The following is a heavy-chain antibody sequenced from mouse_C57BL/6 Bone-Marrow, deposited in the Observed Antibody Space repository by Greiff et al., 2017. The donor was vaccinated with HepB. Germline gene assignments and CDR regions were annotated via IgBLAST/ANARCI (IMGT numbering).Heavy chain of an antibody. CDR3: ARGGYGSSSHYAMDY. J-gene: IGHJ4*01. D-gene: IGHD1-1*01. Sequence: EVKLMESGPGLVKPSQTVFLTCTVTGISITTGNYRWSWIRQFPGNKLEWIGYIYYSGTITYNPSLTSRTTITRDTPKNQFFLEMNSLTAEDTATYYCARGGYGSSSHYAMDYWGQGTSVTVSS. CDR2: IYYSGTI. CDR1: GISITTGNYR. V-gene: IGHV3-5*01.